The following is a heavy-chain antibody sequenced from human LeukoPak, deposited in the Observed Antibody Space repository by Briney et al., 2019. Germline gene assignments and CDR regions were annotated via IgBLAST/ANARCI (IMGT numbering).Heavy chain of an antibody. V-gene: IGHV3-7*05. Sequence: GGPLRLSCAASGFPFRSYWMSWVRQDPGKRLEWVANIKQDGSETYYVDSVKGRFTISRDNARSSVYLQMNSLRAEDTAVYYCVRDYCSGVTCYTGYWGQGTLVTVSS. CDR1: GFPFRSYW. J-gene: IGHJ4*02. D-gene: IGHD2-15*01. CDR3: VRDYCSGVTCYTGY. CDR2: IKQDGSET.